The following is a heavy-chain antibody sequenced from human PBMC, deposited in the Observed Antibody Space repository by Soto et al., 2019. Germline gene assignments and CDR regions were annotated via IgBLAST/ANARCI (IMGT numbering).Heavy chain of an antibody. CDR2: IYYSGST. V-gene: IGHV4-59*01. D-gene: IGHD5-12*01. CDR1: GGSISSYY. Sequence: SETLSLTCTVAGGSISSYYRSWFRQPPGKGLEWIAYIYYSGSTNNNPSLKSRVTISVATSQNQFSLKLSSVTAADTAVYYCARSSGYDSFIAFWGQGTLVTVS. J-gene: IGHJ4*02. CDR3: ARSSGYDSFIAF.